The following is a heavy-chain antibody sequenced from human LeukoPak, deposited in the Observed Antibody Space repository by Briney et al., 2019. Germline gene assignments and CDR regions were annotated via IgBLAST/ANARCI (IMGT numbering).Heavy chain of an antibody. J-gene: IGHJ5*02. Sequence: ASVKVSCKASGYTFTSYDINWVRQATGQGLESMGWMNPNSGNTGYAQKFQGRVTITRNTSISTAYMELSSLRSEDTAVYYCARASSSWSIGDWFDPWGQGTLVTVSS. CDR2: MNPNSGNT. CDR1: GYTFTSYD. D-gene: IGHD6-13*01. V-gene: IGHV1-8*03. CDR3: ARASSSWSIGDWFDP.